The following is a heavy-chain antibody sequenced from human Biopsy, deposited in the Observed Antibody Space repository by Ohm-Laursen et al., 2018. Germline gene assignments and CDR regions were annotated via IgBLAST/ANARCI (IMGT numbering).Heavy chain of an antibody. CDR2: IYTSGIT. J-gene: IGHJ5*02. D-gene: IGHD1-14*01. Sequence: GTLSLTCTVSGGYLSSYSWSWIRQPAGKGLEWIGQIYTSGITNYNPSLKSRVTMSVDTTKNKFSLRVSSVTAADTAVYYCARDRDRRGWFDPWGQGTLVTVSS. V-gene: IGHV4-4*07. CDR1: GGYLSSYS. CDR3: ARDRDRRGWFDP.